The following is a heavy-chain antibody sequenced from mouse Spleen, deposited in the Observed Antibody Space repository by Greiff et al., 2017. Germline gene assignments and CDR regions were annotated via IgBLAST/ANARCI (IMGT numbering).Heavy chain of an antibody. CDR1: GFTFSNYW. V-gene: IGHV6-6*02. J-gene: IGHJ3*01. CDR3: TRKFAY. CDR2: IRLKSNNYAT. Sequence: EVQGVESGGGLVQPGGSMKLSCAASGFTFSNYWMNWVRQSPEKGLEWVAEIRLKSNNYATHYAESVKGRFTISRDDSKSSVYLQMNNLRAEDTGIYYCTRKFAYWGQGTLVTVSA.